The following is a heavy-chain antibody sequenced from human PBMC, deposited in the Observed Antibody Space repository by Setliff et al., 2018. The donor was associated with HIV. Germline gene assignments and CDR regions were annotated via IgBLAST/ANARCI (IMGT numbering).Heavy chain of an antibody. D-gene: IGHD1-26*01. CDR2: IYYSEST. Sequence: SETLSLTCTVSGGSISSYYWSWIRQPPGKGLEWIGYIYYSESTNYNPSLKSRVTVSVDTSKNQFSLKLSSVTAADTAVYYCARVVGATNHYYYYMDVWGKGTTVTVSS. CDR3: ARVVGATNHYYYYMDV. J-gene: IGHJ6*03. V-gene: IGHV4-59*01. CDR1: GGSISSYY.